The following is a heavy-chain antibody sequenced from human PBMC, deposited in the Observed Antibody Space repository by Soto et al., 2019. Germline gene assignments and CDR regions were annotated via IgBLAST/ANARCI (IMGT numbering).Heavy chain of an antibody. CDR3: ARSYCSGGSCYSWRQYYYAMDV. V-gene: IGHV1-69*13. J-gene: IGHJ6*02. D-gene: IGHD2-15*01. Sequence: SVKVSCKASGGTLGSYAINWVLQSPGQGLEWMGGIIPMFGTANYAQKFQGRVTITADESTSTAYMELSSLRSEDTAVYYCARSYCSGGSCYSWRQYYYAMDVWGQGTAVTVSS. CDR2: IIPMFGTA. CDR1: GGTLGSYA.